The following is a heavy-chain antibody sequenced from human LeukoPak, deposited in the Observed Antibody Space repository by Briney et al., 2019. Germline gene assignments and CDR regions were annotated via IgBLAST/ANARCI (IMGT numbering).Heavy chain of an antibody. CDR1: GGTFSSYA. Sequence: SVKVSCKASGGTFSSYAISWVRQAPGQGLEWMGRIIPIFGTANYAQKFQGRVTITTDESTSTAYMELSSLRPEDTAVYYCARDFFKRSITSWGQGTLVTVSS. V-gene: IGHV1-69*05. J-gene: IGHJ5*02. D-gene: IGHD5-12*01. CDR2: IIPIFGTA. CDR3: ARDFFKRSITS.